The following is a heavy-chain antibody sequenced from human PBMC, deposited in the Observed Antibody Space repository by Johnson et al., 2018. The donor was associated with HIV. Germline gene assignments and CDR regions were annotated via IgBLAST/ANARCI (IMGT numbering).Heavy chain of an antibody. V-gene: IGHV3-30*04. D-gene: IGHD2/OR15-2a*01. CDR3: TRGQYLSPFDAFDI. CDR2: LSYDGSNK. CDR1: GFTFSSYA. Sequence: QEQLVESGGGVVQPGRSLRLSCAASGFTFSSYAMHWVRQAPGKGLDWVAVLSYDGSNKYYADSVKGRFTISRDNAKNSLYVQMNSLRAEDTALYFCTRGQYLSPFDAFDIWSQGTMVTVSS. J-gene: IGHJ3*02.